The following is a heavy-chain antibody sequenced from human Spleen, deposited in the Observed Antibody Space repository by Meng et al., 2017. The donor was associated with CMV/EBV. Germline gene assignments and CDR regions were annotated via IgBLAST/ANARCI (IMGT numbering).Heavy chain of an antibody. D-gene: IGHD2-15*01. CDR1: GGTFSKDA. CDR3: ARVQEELVDRYYFHY. V-gene: IGHV1-69*05. Sequence: KVTGGTFSKDAVSWVRRAAGQGLEWLGSIIPIFRRPNYAQKFQGRITITTDDSTSTLELTRLRSDDTAVYYCARVQEELVDRYYFHYWGQGTLVTVSS. CDR2: IIPIFRRP. J-gene: IGHJ4*02.